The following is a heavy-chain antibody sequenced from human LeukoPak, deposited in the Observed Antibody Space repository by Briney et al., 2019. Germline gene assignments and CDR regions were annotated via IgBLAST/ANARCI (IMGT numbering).Heavy chain of an antibody. CDR1: GGSVSSGSYY. V-gene: IGHV4-61*01. D-gene: IGHD6-13*01. J-gene: IGHJ5*02. CDR3: ARLGNWFDP. CDR2: IYYSGST. Sequence: SETLSLTCTVSGGSVSSGSYYWSWIRQTPGKGLEWIGYIYYSGSTNYNPSLKSRVTISVDTSKNQFSLKLSSVTAADTAVYYCARLGNWFDPWGQGTLVTVSS.